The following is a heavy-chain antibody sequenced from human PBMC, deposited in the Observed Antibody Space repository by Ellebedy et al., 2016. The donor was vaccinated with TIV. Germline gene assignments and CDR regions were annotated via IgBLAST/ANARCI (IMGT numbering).Heavy chain of an antibody. V-gene: IGHV1-18*01. CDR1: GYTFTSYG. Sequence: ASVKVSCKASGYTFTSYGISWVRQAPGQGLEWMGWISAYNNDTNYAQKFQGRVTMTTVTVTTTAYMELRSLTSDDTAVYYCARGFYEKFDPWGQGTLVTVSS. CDR2: ISAYNNDT. D-gene: IGHD2/OR15-2a*01. CDR3: ARGFYEKFDP. J-gene: IGHJ5*02.